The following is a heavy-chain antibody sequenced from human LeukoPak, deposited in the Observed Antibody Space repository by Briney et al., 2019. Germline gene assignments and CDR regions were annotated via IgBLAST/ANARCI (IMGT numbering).Heavy chain of an antibody. J-gene: IGHJ6*03. CDR3: ARDDDTYYYMDV. V-gene: IGHV3-48*03. CDR2: ISSSGSTI. D-gene: IGHD3-9*01. Sequence: GGSLRLSCAASGFTFSSYEMNWVRQAPGKGLEWVSYISSSGSTIYYADSVKGRFTISRDNAKNSLYLQMNSLRAEDTAVYYCARDDDTYYYMDVWGKGTTVTISS. CDR1: GFTFSSYE.